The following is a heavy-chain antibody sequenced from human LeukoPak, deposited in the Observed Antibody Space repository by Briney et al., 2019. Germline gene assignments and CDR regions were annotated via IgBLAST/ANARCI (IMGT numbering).Heavy chain of an antibody. CDR3: AREPQQWLVPVFRGAFDI. CDR2: IIPIFGTA. CDR1: GGTFSSYA. J-gene: IGHJ3*02. V-gene: IGHV1-69*01. Sequence: ASVKVSCKASGGTFSSYAISWVRQAPGQGLEWMGGIIPIFGTANYAQKFQGRVTITADESTSTAYMELSSLRSEDTAVYYCAREPQQWLVPVFRGAFDIWGQGTMVTVSS. D-gene: IGHD6-19*01.